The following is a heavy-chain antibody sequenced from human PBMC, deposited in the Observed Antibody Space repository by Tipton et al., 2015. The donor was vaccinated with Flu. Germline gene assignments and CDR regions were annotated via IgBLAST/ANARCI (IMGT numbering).Heavy chain of an antibody. D-gene: IGHD3-22*01. CDR2: IYPGDSDT. CDR3: ARRDYYDSSGYLADAFDI. V-gene: IGHV5-51*01. CDR1: GYGFTSYW. J-gene: IGHJ3*02. Sequence: VQLVQSGAEVKKPGESLKISCKGSGYGFTSYWIGWVRQMPGKGLEWMGIIYPGDSDTRYSPSFQGQVTIPADKSISTAYLQWSSLKASDTAMYYCARRDYYDSSGYLADAFDIWGQGTMVTVSS.